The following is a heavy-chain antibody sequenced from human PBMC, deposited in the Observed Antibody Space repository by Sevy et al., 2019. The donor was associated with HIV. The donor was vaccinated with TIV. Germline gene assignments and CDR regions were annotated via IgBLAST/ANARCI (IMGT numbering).Heavy chain of an antibody. V-gene: IGHV3-23*01. CDR3: AKGYCSGDSCPRDYYYYGMDV. Sequence: GGSLRLSCAASEFTFSSYAMSWVRQAPGKGLEWVSSVSGSGRYTYYADSVEGRFTISRDNSKNSLYVQMNSLRAEDTAAYFCAKGYCSGDSCPRDYYYYGMDVWGQGTTVTVSS. J-gene: IGHJ6*02. CDR2: VSGSGRYT. CDR1: EFTFSSYA. D-gene: IGHD2-15*01.